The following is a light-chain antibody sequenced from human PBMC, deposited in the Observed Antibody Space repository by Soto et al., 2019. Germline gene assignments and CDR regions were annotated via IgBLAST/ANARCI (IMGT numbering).Light chain of an antibody. J-gene: IGLJ1*01. Sequence: QSAVTQPPSASVSPGQSVTISCTGTNNDVGVYDFVSWYQHNPGKAPRLLIYEAVQRPSGAPARFSGSKSGNTAALTVSGLPAADEEDDFCKSYACSNTYVFGSGTKVTVL. CDR1: NNDVGVYDF. CDR3: KSYACSNTYV. V-gene: IGLV2-8*01. CDR2: EAV.